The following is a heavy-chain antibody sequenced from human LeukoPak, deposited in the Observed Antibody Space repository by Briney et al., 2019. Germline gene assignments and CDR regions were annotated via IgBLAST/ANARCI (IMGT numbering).Heavy chain of an antibody. D-gene: IGHD3/OR15-3a*01. V-gene: IGHV4-34*01. Sequence: SETLSLTCAVYGGSFSGYYWSWIRQPPGKGLEWIGEINHSGSTNYNPSLKSRVTISVDTSKNQFSLKLSSVTAADTAVYYCAGLDSISFDYWGQGTLVTVSS. CDR3: AGLDSISFDY. CDR2: INHSGST. J-gene: IGHJ4*02. CDR1: GGSFSGYY.